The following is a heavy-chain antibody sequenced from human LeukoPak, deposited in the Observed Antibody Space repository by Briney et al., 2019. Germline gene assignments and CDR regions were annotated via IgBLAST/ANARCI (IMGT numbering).Heavy chain of an antibody. CDR2: ISSSGSTI. CDR1: GFTFSSYS. D-gene: IGHD3-10*02. J-gene: IGHJ6*04. CDR3: AELGITMIGGV. V-gene: IGHV3-48*04. Sequence: GGSLRLSCAASGFTFSSYSMNWVRQGPGKGLEWVSYISSSGSTIYYADSVKGRFTISRDNAKNSLYLQMNSLRAEDTAVYYCAELGITMIGGVWGKGTTVTISS.